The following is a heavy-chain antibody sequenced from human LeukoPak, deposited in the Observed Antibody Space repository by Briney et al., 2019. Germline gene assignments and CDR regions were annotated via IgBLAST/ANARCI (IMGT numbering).Heavy chain of an antibody. V-gene: IGHV1-8*03. CDR1: GYTFTSYD. CDR2: MNPNSGNT. J-gene: IGHJ6*03. D-gene: IGHD2-21*01. Sequence: GASVKVSCKASGYTFTSYDINWVRQATGQGLEWMGWMNPNSGNTGYAQKFQGRVTITRNTSISTAYMELSSLRSEDTAVYYCARVLGHTEYYYSMDVWGKGTTVTVSS. CDR3: ARVLGHTEYYYSMDV.